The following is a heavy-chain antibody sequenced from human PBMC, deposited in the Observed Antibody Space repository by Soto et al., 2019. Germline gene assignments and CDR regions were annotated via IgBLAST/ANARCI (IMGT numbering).Heavy chain of an antibody. CDR2: ISSSSSYI. CDR3: ARDAGNYGDPVAFDI. J-gene: IGHJ3*02. V-gene: IGHV3-21*01. CDR1: GFTFSSYS. D-gene: IGHD4-17*01. Sequence: PGGSLRLSCAASGFTFSSYSMNWVRQAPGKGLEWVSSISSSSSYIYYADSVKGRFTISRDNAKNSLYLQMNSLRAEDTAVYYCARDAGNYGDPVAFDIWGQGTMVT.